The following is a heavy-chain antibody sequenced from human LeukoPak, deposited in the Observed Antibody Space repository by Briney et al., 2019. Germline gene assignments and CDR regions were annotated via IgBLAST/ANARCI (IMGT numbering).Heavy chain of an antibody. D-gene: IGHD3-22*01. CDR1: GGSISSGGYS. V-gene: IGHV4-30-2*01. Sequence: SETLSLTCAVSGGSISSGGYSWSWIRQPPGKGLEWIGYIYHSGSTYYNPSLKSRVTISVDRSKNQFSLKLSSVTAADTAVYYCARVRPSSGYYATREDNAFDIWGQGTMVTVSS. CDR2: IYHSGST. CDR3: ARVRPSSGYYATREDNAFDI. J-gene: IGHJ3*02.